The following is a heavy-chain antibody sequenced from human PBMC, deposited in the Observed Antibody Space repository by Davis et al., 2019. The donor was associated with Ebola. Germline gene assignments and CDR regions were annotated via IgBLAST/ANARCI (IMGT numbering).Heavy chain of an antibody. Sequence: AASVKVSCKASGYTFTNYYMHWVRQAPGQGLEWMGMINPNDGRTIYAQKFQGRVTMTTDTSTGTAYMELRSLRSDDTAVYYCARATDSLDIVALYYYNGMDVWGKGTTVTVSS. CDR3: ARATDSLDIVALYYYNGMDV. V-gene: IGHV1-46*01. J-gene: IGHJ6*04. D-gene: IGHD5-12*01. CDR1: GYTFTNYY. CDR2: INPNDGRT.